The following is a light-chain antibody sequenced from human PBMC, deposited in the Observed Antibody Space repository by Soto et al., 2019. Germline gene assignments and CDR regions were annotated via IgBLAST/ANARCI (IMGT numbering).Light chain of an antibody. CDR3: SSYTSSSTLLYV. CDR1: SSDVGSYNY. Sequence: QSALTQPASMSGSPGQSITISCTGTSSDVGSYNYVSWYQQHPGKAPKLMIYDVSNRPSGVSNRFSGSKSGNTASLTISGLQAEDEADYYCSSYTSSSTLLYVFGTGTKLTVL. CDR2: DVS. J-gene: IGLJ1*01. V-gene: IGLV2-14*01.